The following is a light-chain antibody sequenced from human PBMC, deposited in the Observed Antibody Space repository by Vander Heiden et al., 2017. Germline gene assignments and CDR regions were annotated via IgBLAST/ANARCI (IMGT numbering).Light chain of an antibody. CDR3: CSYAGSRTFDV. CDR1: SSDVGSYNL. V-gene: IGLV2-23*03. CDR2: EGS. J-gene: IGLJ1*01. Sequence: QPALTQPASVSGSPGQPITISCTGTSSDVGSYNLVSWYQQHPGKAPKLIIFEGSKRPSGISNRFSGSKSGNTASLTISGLQADDEADYYCCSYAGSRTFDVFGTGTKVSVL.